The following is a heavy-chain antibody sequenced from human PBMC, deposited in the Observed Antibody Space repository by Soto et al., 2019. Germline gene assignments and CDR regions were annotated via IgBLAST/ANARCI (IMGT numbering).Heavy chain of an antibody. CDR3: AKDARSYSSGWYYYGMDV. D-gene: IGHD6-19*01. V-gene: IGHV3-30*18. CDR2: ISYDGSNK. J-gene: IGHJ6*02. CDR1: GFTFISYG. Sequence: WGSLRLSCAASGFTFISYGIRCVRHSPLKWREWVAVISYDGSNKYYADSVKGRFTISRDNSKNTLYLQMNSLRAEDTAVYYCAKDARSYSSGWYYYGMDVWGQGTTVTVSS.